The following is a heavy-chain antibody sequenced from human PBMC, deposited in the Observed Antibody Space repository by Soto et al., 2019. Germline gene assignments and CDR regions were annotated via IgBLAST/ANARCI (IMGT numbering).Heavy chain of an antibody. Sequence: PSETLSLTCTVSGGSISSYYWSWIRQPPGKGLEWIGYIYYSGSTNYNPSLKSRVNISVDTSKNQFSLKLSSVTAADTAVYYCARGGRADYDFWSGYQYYYYYYYMDVWGKGTTVTVSS. CDR1: GGSISSYY. D-gene: IGHD3-3*01. V-gene: IGHV4-59*01. CDR2: IYYSGST. J-gene: IGHJ6*03. CDR3: ARGGRADYDFWSGYQYYYYYYYMDV.